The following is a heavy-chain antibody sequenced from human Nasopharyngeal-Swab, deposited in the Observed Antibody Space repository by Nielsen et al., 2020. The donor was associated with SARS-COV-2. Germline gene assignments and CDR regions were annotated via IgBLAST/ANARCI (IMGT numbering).Heavy chain of an antibody. V-gene: IGHV3-23*03. J-gene: IGHJ6*02. CDR1: GFTFSSYA. D-gene: IGHD3-10*01. CDR2: IYSGGSST. CDR3: AKVKSTHYYGSAKNYYYGMDV. Sequence: GESLKISCAASGFTFSSYAMSWVRQAPGKGLEWVSVIYSGGSSTYYADSVKGRFTISRDNSKNTLYLQMNSLRAEGTAVYYCAKVKSTHYYGSAKNYYYGMDVWGQGTTVTVSS.